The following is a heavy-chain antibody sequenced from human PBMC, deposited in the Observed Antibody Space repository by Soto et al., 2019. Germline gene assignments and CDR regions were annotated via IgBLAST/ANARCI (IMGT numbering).Heavy chain of an antibody. Sequence: QVHLVQSGAEVKKPGASVKVSCKGSGYAFTTYGITWVRQAPGQGLEWMGWISAHNGPTNYAQKLQGRVTVTRDASTSTAYMGLRSLRSEDTAVYYCARGRYGDYWGQGDLVTVSS. V-gene: IGHV1-18*01. J-gene: IGHJ4*02. CDR2: ISAHNGPT. CDR3: ARGRYGDY. D-gene: IGHD1-1*01. CDR1: GYAFTTYG.